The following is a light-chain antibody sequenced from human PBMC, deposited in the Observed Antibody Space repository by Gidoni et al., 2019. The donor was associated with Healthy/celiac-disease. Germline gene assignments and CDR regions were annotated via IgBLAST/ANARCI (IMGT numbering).Light chain of an antibody. CDR2: DAS. CDR1: QSVSSY. J-gene: IGKJ3*01. Sequence: EIVLTQSPATLSLSPGERATLSCRASQSVSSYLAWYQQKPCKAPRLLIYDASNRATGIPARFSGSGSGTDFTLTISSLEPEDLAVYYCQQRSNWVFTFGPGTKVDIK. V-gene: IGKV3-11*01. CDR3: QQRSNWVFT.